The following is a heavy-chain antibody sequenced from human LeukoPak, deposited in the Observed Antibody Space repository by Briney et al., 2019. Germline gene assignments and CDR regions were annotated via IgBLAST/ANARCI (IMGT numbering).Heavy chain of an antibody. D-gene: IGHD6-6*01. CDR3: ARDLRIAALNYYYGMDV. V-gene: IGHV4-34*01. CDR1: GGSFSGYY. J-gene: IGHJ6*02. CDR2: INHSGST. Sequence: SETLSLTCAVYGGSFSGYYWSWIRQPSGKGLEWIGEINHSGSTNYNPSLKSRVTISVDTSKNQFSLKLSSVTAADTAVYYCARDLRIAALNYYYGMDVWGQGTTVTVSS.